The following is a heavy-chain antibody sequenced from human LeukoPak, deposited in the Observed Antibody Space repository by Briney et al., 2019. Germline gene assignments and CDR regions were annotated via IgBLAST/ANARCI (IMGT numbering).Heavy chain of an antibody. Sequence: HPGGSLRLSCTASGFTFSSYWMHWVRQAGGKGMVWVSRINSDGSRTIYAECGKGRFTIYRENGKKSVYVQIDSLRAEDTAVYYCATGRVVITRDYFDYWGQGTLVTVSS. CDR1: GFTFSSYW. V-gene: IGHV3-74*01. J-gene: IGHJ4*02. D-gene: IGHD3-22*01. CDR3: ATGRVVITRDYFDY. CDR2: INSDGSRT.